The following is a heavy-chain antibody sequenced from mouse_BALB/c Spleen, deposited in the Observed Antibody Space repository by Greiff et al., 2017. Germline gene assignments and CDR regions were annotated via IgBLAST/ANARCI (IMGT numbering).Heavy chain of an antibody. V-gene: IGHV1-14*01. CDR2: INPYNDGT. CDR1: GYTFTSYV. D-gene: IGHD2-4*01. CDR3: ARGGATMITPFAY. Sequence: SGPELVKPGASVKMSCKASGYTFTSYVMHWVKQKPGQGLEWIGYINPYNDGTKYNEKFKGKATLTSDKSSSTAYMELSSLTSEDSAVYYCARGGATMITPFAYWGQGTLVTVSA. J-gene: IGHJ3*01.